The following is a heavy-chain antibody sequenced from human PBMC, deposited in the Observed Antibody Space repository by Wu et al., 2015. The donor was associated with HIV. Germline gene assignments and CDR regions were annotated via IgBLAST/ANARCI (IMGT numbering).Heavy chain of an antibody. Sequence: QVQLVQSGAEVKEPGASVKVSCKASGYSFTGYYIHWVRQAPGQGLEWMGWINPNNGATKYVQKFQGRVAMTRDTSITAAYMELSRLMSDDTATYYCARVGYCSPGSCSSGGLDVWGQGTTVIVSS. J-gene: IGHJ6*02. V-gene: IGHV1-2*02. CDR1: GYSFTGYY. CDR3: ARVGYCSPGSCSSGGLDV. CDR2: INPNNGAT. D-gene: IGHD2-15*01.